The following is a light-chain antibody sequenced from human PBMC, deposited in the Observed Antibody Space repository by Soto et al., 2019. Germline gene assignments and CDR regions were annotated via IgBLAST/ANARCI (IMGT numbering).Light chain of an antibody. CDR1: QSISSY. CDR2: AAS. Sequence: DIQMTQSPSSLSASVGDRVTITCRANQSISSYLNWYQQKPGKAPKLLIYAASSLQSGVPSRFSGSGSGTDFTLTISSLQPEDFATYYCQQSYSTPHWTFGQGTKVEIK. V-gene: IGKV1-39*01. J-gene: IGKJ1*01. CDR3: QQSYSTPHWT.